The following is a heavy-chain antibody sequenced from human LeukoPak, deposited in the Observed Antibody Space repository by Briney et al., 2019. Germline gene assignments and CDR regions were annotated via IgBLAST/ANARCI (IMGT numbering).Heavy chain of an antibody. CDR3: TRRENDFWSGYDNPFFDY. J-gene: IGHJ4*02. Sequence: AGGSLRLSCAASGFTFSVSAMHWVRQASGKGLEWVGRVRSKANSYATAYAAAVKGRFTISRDDSKNTAYLQMNSLKTEDTAVYYCTRRENDFWSGYDNPFFDYWGQGTLVTVSS. D-gene: IGHD3-3*01. CDR2: VRSKANSYAT. CDR1: GFTFSVSA. V-gene: IGHV3-73*01.